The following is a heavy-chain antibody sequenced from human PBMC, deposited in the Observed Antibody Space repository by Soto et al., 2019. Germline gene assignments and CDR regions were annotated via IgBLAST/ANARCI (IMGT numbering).Heavy chain of an antibody. CDR2: INSDGSST. D-gene: IGHD5-12*01. CDR3: ARDLASPGVATMYYYYYMDV. J-gene: IGHJ6*03. CDR1: GFTFSSYW. Sequence: GGSLRLSCAASGFTFSSYWMHWVRQAPGKGLVWVSRINSDGSSTSYADSVKGRFTISRDNAKSTLYLQMNSLRAEDTAVYYCARDLASPGVATMYYYYYMDVWGKGTTVTVSS. V-gene: IGHV3-74*01.